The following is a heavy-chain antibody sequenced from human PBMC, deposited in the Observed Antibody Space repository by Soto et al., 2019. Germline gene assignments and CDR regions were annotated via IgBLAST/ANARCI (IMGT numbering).Heavy chain of an antibody. Sequence: QVQLVQSGAEVKKPGASMKVSCKASGYTFTGYYLHWVRQAPGQGLEWMGWLSPNSGGTNYAQKFQGRVNMTRDTTISTAYMELTRLTSDDTAVYYCARDSMSGYDYHSFLYWGQGALVTVSS. J-gene: IGHJ4*02. CDR1: GYTFTGYY. CDR2: LSPNSGGT. D-gene: IGHD5-12*01. CDR3: ARDSMSGYDYHSFLY. V-gene: IGHV1-2*02.